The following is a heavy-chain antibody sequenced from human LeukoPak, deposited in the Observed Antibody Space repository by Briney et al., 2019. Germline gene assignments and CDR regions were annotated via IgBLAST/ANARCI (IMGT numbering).Heavy chain of an antibody. V-gene: IGHV3-53*01. CDR3: SRVLGDYPLYYSFYGLDV. D-gene: IGHD4-17*01. CDR2: IYNGGRT. CDR1: GFTVSSNY. Sequence: QSGGSLRLSCAASGFTVSSNYMSWVRQAQGQGPEWVSVIYNGGRTYYADSVKGRFPISRDNSKNTLYLQMNRLRAEDTAIYHCSRVLGDYPLYYSFYGLDVWGQGTTVTVSS. J-gene: IGHJ6*01.